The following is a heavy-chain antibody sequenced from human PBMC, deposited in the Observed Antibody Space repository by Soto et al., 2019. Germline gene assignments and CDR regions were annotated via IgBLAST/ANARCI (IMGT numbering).Heavy chain of an antibody. Sequence: ASVKVSCKAPGYTFTGYYMHWVRQAPGQGLEWMGWINPNSGGTNCAQKFQGRVTMTRDTSISTAYMELSRLRSDDTAVYYCARDSAPVTMVRGVNDYWGQGTLVTVSS. CDR2: INPNSGGT. CDR1: GYTFTGYY. V-gene: IGHV1-2*02. D-gene: IGHD3-10*01. CDR3: ARDSAPVTMVRGVNDY. J-gene: IGHJ4*02.